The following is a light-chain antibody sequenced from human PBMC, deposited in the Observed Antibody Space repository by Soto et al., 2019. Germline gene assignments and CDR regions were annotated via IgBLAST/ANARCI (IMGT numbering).Light chain of an antibody. CDR3: GTWDNSLSAVV. Sequence: QSVLTQPPSVSAAPGQRVTISCSGSSSNIGDNYVSWYQQLPGAAPKLLIYDNNKRPSGIPDRFSGSESGTSAALGITGPQTGDEADYYCGTWDNSLSAVVFGGGTQLTVL. CDR1: SSNIGDNY. J-gene: IGLJ2*01. CDR2: DNN. V-gene: IGLV1-51*01.